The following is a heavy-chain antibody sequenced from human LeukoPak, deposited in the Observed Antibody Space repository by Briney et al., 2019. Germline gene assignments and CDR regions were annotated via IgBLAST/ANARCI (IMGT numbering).Heavy chain of an antibody. V-gene: IGHV3-30-3*01. Sequence: GRSLRLSCAASGFTFSSYAMHWVRQAPGKGLEWVAVISCDGSNKYYADSVKGRFTISRDNSKNTLYLQMNSLRAEDTAVYYCARGPRDRGVITNEIDYWGQGTLVTVSS. CDR3: ARGPRDRGVITNEIDY. J-gene: IGHJ4*02. D-gene: IGHD3-10*01. CDR1: GFTFSSYA. CDR2: ISCDGSNK.